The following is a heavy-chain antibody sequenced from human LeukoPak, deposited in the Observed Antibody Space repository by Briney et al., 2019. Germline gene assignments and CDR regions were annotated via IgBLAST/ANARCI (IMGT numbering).Heavy chain of an antibody. CDR1: GFTFDDYA. Sequence: GRSLRLSCAASGFTFDDYAMHWVRQAPGKGLEWVSGISWNSGSIDYADSVKGRFTISRDNAKNSLYLQMNSLRAEDTALYYCAKDRAAMVLGWFDPWGQGTLVTVSS. CDR2: ISWNSGSI. J-gene: IGHJ5*02. D-gene: IGHD5-18*01. V-gene: IGHV3-9*01. CDR3: AKDRAAMVLGWFDP.